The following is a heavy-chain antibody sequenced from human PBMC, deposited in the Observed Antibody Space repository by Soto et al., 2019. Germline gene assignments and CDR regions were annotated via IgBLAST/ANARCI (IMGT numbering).Heavy chain of an antibody. D-gene: IGHD3-10*01. Sequence: SETLSLTCTVSGGSISSSSYYWGWIRQPPGKGLEWIGSIYYSGSTYYNPSLKSRVTISVDTSKNQFSLKLSSVTAADTAVYYCARQAEFGELPHSDFDYWGQGTLVTVSS. CDR2: IYYSGST. CDR3: ARQAEFGELPHSDFDY. J-gene: IGHJ4*02. CDR1: GGSISSSSYY. V-gene: IGHV4-39*01.